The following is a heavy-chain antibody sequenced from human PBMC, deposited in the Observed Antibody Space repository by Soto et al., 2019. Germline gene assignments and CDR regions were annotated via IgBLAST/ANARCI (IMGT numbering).Heavy chain of an antibody. D-gene: IGHD3-3*01. CDR3: ARDPRPPSGWLGFWEYGMDV. CDR1: GYTFTGNY. V-gene: IGHV1-2*02. Sequence: ASVKVSCKASGYTFTGNYIHWVRQAPGQGLEWMGWVNPDNGGTTSAEKFQGRVTMTRDTSVTTAYMELYRLTSDETAVYYCARDPRPPSGWLGFWEYGMDVWGQGTTVTVSS. CDR2: VNPDNGGT. J-gene: IGHJ6*02.